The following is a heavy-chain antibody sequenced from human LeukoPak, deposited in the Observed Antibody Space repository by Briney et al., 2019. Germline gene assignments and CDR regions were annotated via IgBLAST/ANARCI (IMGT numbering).Heavy chain of an antibody. CDR2: IIPMVGIV. Sequence: ASVKVSCKASGDTFSTSAISWVRQAPGQGLEWMGRIIPMVGIVKYAQKYQGRVTITADKSTTTAYMELSSLRPEDTAVYYCASQHYYDPSTPKYYFDYWGQGTLVTVSS. D-gene: IGHD3-22*01. J-gene: IGHJ4*02. CDR1: GDTFSTSA. CDR3: ASQHYYDPSTPKYYFDY. V-gene: IGHV1-69*04.